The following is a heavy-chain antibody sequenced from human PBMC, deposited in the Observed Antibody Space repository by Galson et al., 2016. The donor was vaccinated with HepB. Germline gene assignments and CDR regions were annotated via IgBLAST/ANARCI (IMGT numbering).Heavy chain of an antibody. CDR2: ISNSGNTV. V-gene: IGHV3-11*01. CDR3: ARVSPSFGRSHYVNYFDH. J-gene: IGHJ4*02. D-gene: IGHD3-10*01. CDR1: GFTFNDYS. Sequence: SLRLSCAASGFTFNDYSMSWIRQAPGKGLEWLSCISNSGNTVDNAESLKGRLTLSRDNAKNSLYLQIDSLRAEDTDVYYYARVSPSFGRSHYVNYFDHWGQGSLVTVSS.